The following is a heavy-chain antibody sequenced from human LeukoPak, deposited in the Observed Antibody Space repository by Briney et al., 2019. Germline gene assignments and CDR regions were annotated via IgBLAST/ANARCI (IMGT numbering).Heavy chain of an antibody. CDR1: GYTXTSYG. CDR3: ARGWELVSPGDYYYYGMDV. CDR2: ISPYNGNT. D-gene: IGHD1-26*01. J-gene: IGHJ6*02. Sequence: ASVTVSCKASGYTXTSYGISWVRQAPGQGLEWMGWISPYNGNTNYAQKLQGRVTMTTDTSTSTAYMELRSLRSDDTAVYYCARGWELVSPGDYYYYGMDVWGQGTTVTVSS. V-gene: IGHV1-18*01.